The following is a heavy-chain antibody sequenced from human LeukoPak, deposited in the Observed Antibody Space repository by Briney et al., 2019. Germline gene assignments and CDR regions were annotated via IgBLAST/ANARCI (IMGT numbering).Heavy chain of an antibody. Sequence: GGSLRLSCAASGFTFSSYWMSWVRQAPGKGLEWVSGISGSGGRTYYADSVKGRFTISRDNSNHMLYLQMNSLIAEDTAIYYCAKDDDWLRFEHWGRGTPVSVSS. D-gene: IGHD5-12*01. CDR1: GFTFSSYW. J-gene: IGHJ4*02. CDR3: AKDDDWLRFEH. V-gene: IGHV3-23*01. CDR2: ISGSGGRT.